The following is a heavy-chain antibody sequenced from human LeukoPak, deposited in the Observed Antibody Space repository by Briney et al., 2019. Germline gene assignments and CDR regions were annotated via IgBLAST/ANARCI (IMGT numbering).Heavy chain of an antibody. CDR1: GGSFSGYY. CDR2: INHSGST. D-gene: IGHD6-13*01. V-gene: IGHV4-34*01. J-gene: IGHJ4*02. Sequence: PSETLSLTCAVYGGSFSGYYWSWIRQPPGKGLEWIGEINHSGSTNYNPSLKSRVTISVDTSKNQFPLKLSSVTAADTAVYYCARDPIAAAGTGFDYWGQGTLVTVSS. CDR3: ARDPIAAAGTGFDY.